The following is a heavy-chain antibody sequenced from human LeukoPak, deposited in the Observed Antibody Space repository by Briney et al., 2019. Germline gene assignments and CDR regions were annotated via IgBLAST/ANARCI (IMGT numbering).Heavy chain of an antibody. CDR1: GGSFSGYY. J-gene: IGHJ4*02. V-gene: IGHV4-34*01. Sequence: PSETLSLTCAVYGGSFSGYYWSWIRQPPGKGLEWIGEINHSGSTNYNPSLKSRVTISVDTSKNQFSLKLSSVTAADTAVYYCARAAGYLGYGGKGTLSPSPQ. CDR2: INHSGST. D-gene: IGHD3-10*01. CDR3: ARAAGYLGY.